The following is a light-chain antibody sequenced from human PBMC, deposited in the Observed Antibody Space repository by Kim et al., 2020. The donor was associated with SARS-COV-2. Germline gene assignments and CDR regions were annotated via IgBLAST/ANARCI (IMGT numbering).Light chain of an antibody. J-gene: IGLJ1*01. CDR1: SSDVGGYSY. CDR3: CSYAGSYTFV. V-gene: IGLV2-11*01. CDR2: DVN. Sequence: QSALTQPPSVSGSPGQSVTISCTGTSSDVGGYSYVSWYQQYAGKAPKLMLYDVNKRPSGVPDRFSGSKSGNTASLSFSGLQAEDEADYYCCSYAGSYTFVFGTGTKVTVL.